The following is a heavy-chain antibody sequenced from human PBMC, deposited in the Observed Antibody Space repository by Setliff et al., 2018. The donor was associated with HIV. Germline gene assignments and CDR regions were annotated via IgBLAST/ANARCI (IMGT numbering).Heavy chain of an antibody. CDR2: TYTSGST. V-gene: IGHV4-61*02. Sequence: SETLSLTCTVSGGSISSGSYYWSWIRQPAGKGLEWIGRTYTSGSTNYNPSLKSRVTISVDTSKNQFSLKLNSVTAADTAVYYCARDLTGASYFDYWGQGTLVTVSS. CDR1: GGSISSGSYY. CDR3: ARDLTGASYFDY. J-gene: IGHJ4*02. D-gene: IGHD7-27*01.